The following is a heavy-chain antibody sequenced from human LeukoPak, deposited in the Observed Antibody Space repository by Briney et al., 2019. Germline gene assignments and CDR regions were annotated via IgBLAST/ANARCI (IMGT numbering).Heavy chain of an antibody. CDR2: IRQDGSVK. Sequence: GGSLRLSCAASGFNFGTYWMSWVRQAPGKGLEWLANIRQDGSVKFYVDSVKGRFTISRDNAKSSLYLQMNSLRVEDTAVYYCASSHDSSGNDWGQRTLVTVSS. D-gene: IGHD3-22*01. J-gene: IGHJ4*02. CDR3: ASSHDSSGND. CDR1: GFNFGTYW. V-gene: IGHV3-7*01.